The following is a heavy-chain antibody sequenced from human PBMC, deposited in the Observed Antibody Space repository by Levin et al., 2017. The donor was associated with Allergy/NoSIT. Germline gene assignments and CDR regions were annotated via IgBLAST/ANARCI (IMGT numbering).Heavy chain of an antibody. CDR1: GGTFSSYA. D-gene: IGHD6-6*01. CDR3: ARDSHLYSSSDGYYGMDV. Sequence: ASVKVSCKASGGTFSSYAISWVRQAPGQGLEWMGGIIPIFGTANYAQKFKGRVTITADESTSTAYMELSSLRSEDTAVYYCARDSHLYSSSDGYYGMDVWGQGTTVTVSS. J-gene: IGHJ6*02. V-gene: IGHV1-69*13. CDR2: IIPIFGTA.